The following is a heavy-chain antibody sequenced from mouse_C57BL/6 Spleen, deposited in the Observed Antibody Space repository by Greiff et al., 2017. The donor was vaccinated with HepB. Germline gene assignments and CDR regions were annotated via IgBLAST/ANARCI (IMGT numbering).Heavy chain of an antibody. J-gene: IGHJ4*01. D-gene: IGHD2-3*01. Sequence: VKLVESGAELVRPGASVTLSCKASGYTFTDYEMHWVKQTPVHGLEWIGAIDPETGGTAYNQKFKGKAILTADKSSSTAYMELRSLTSEDSAVYYCTPIYDGFYYAMDYWGQGTSVTVSS. CDR3: TPIYDGFYYAMDY. V-gene: IGHV1-15*01. CDR2: IDPETGGT. CDR1: GYTFTDYE.